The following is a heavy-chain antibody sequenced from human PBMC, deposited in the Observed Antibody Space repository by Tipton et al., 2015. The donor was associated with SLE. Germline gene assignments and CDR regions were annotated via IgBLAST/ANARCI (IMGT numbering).Heavy chain of an antibody. J-gene: IGHJ3*02. V-gene: IGHV4-38-2*02. D-gene: IGHD2-21*02. Sequence: TLSLTCAVSGYSISSGYYWGWIRQPPGKGLEWIGYIYYSGSTNYNPSLKSRVTISVDTSKNQFSLKLSSVTAADTAVYYCARDPVVVTAIHAFDIWGQGTMVTVSS. CDR2: IYYSGST. CDR3: ARDPVVVTAIHAFDI. CDR1: GYSISSGYY.